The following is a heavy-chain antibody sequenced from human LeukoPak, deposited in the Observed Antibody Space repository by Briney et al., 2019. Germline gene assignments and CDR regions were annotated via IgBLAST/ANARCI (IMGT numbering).Heavy chain of an antibody. V-gene: IGHV1-3*01. Sequence: GASVKVSCKASGYTFTNYAIHWVRQAPGQRLEWMGWINGGNGNTKYSQKFQGRVTITRDTSASSAYMELSSLRSEDTAVYYCAREGLRYFDCLPQYGIDVWGKGTTVTVSS. CDR1: GYTFTNYA. CDR3: AREGLRYFDCLPQYGIDV. J-gene: IGHJ6*04. D-gene: IGHD3-9*01. CDR2: INGGNGNT.